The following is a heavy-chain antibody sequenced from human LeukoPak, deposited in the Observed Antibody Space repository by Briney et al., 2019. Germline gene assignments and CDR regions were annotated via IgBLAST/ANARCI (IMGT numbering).Heavy chain of an antibody. CDR3: ARDWEVVTAIGHAFDI. J-gene: IGHJ3*02. V-gene: IGHV4-59*12. CDR1: GGSISSYY. Sequence: SETLSLTCTVSGGSISSYYWSWIRQPPGKGLEWIGYIYYSGSTNYNPSLKSRVTISLDTSKNQFSLKLTSVTAADTAVYYCARDWEVVTAIGHAFDIWGQGTMVTVSS. D-gene: IGHD2-21*02. CDR2: IYYSGST.